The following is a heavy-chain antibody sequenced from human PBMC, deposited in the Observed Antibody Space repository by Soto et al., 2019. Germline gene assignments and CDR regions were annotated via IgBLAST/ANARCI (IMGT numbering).Heavy chain of an antibody. CDR1: GGSISSYY. V-gene: IGHV4-59*01. J-gene: IGHJ6*03. CDR3: ARVRGRYYYYYMDV. D-gene: IGHD2-15*01. Sequence: SETLSLTCTVSGGSISSYYWSWIRQPPGKGLEWIGYIYYSGSTNYNPSLKSRVTISVDTSKNQFSLKLSSVTAADTAVYYCARVRGRYYYYYMDVWGKGTTVTVSS. CDR2: IYYSGST.